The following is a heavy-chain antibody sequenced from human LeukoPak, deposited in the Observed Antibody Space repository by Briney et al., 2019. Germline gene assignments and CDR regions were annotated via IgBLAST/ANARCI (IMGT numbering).Heavy chain of an antibody. CDR2: IRSKAYGGTT. J-gene: IGHJ6*03. CDR3: TRAQLSSSPYYYYMDV. D-gene: IGHD6-13*01. Sequence: GGSLRLSCTASGFTFGDYAMSWFRQAPGKGLEWVGFIRSKAYGGTTEYAASVKGRFTISRDDSKSIAYLQMNSLKTEDTVVYYCTRAQLSSSPYYYYMDVWGKGTTVTVSS. V-gene: IGHV3-49*03. CDR1: GFTFGDYA.